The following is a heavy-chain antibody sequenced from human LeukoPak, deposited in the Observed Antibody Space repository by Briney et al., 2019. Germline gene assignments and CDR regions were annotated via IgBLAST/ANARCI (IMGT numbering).Heavy chain of an antibody. Sequence: ASVKVSCKASGYTFTSYSIHWVRQAPGQGLEWMGIINPSGGGTAYAQKFQDRVTMTRDTSTSTVYMELSSLRSEDTAVYYCARRIAVTSARGIDIWGQGTMVTVSS. CDR1: GYTFTSYS. V-gene: IGHV1-46*01. D-gene: IGHD6-19*01. CDR3: ARRIAVTSARGIDI. J-gene: IGHJ3*02. CDR2: INPSGGGT.